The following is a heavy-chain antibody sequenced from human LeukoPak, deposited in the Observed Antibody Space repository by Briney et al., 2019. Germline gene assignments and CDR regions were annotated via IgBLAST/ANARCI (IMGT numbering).Heavy chain of an antibody. CDR3: ARCYVLLWFGELFDWFDP. CDR1: GYSISSGYY. V-gene: IGHV4-38-2*02. CDR2: IYYSGST. Sequence: PSETLSLTCTVSGYSISSGYYWGWFRQPPGKGLEWIGSIYYSGSTYYNPSLKSRVTISVDTSKNQFSLKLSSVTAADTAVYYCARCYVLLWFGELFDWFDPWGQGTLVTVSS. D-gene: IGHD3-10*01. J-gene: IGHJ5*02.